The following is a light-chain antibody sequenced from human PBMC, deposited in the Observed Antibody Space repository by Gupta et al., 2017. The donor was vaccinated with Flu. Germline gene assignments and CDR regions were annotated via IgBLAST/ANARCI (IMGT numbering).Light chain of an antibody. CDR2: SAS. CDR3: QQSDTTPLT. CDR1: QSISSY. V-gene: IGKV1-39*01. J-gene: IGKJ4*01. Sequence: MTQSPSSLSASVGDRVTITCRASQSISSYVNWYQQTPGKAPKFLIYSASNLQSGVSSRFSGSGSGTDFTLTISSLQPEDFATYYCQQSDTTPLTFGGGTKVEIK.